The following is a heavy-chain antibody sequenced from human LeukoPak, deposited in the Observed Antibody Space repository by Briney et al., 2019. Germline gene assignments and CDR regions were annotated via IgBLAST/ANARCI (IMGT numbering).Heavy chain of an antibody. CDR2: ISYDGSNK. CDR1: GLTFSSSW. D-gene: IGHD3-22*01. J-gene: IGHJ4*02. CDR3: ARAVPSTYYYDSSGYPDY. V-gene: IGHV3-30-3*01. Sequence: GGSLRLSCAVSGLTFSSSWMDWVRQAPGKGLEWVAVISYDGSNKYYADSVKGRFTISRDNSKNTLYLQMNSLRAEDTAVYYCARAVPSTYYYDSSGYPDYWGQGTLVTVSS.